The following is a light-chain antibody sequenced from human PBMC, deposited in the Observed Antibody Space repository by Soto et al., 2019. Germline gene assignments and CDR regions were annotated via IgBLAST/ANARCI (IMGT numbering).Light chain of an antibody. V-gene: IGLV1-51*01. Sequence: QSVLTQPPSVSAAPGQKVTISCSGSSSNIGENFVSWYQHLPGTAPKLVIHDTSGRPSGIPDRFSGSKSGTSAILGIPGLQTGDEATYYCWTWDSSLSAGVFGGGTKLTVL. CDR3: WTWDSSLSAGV. CDR2: DTS. CDR1: SSNIGENF. J-gene: IGLJ3*02.